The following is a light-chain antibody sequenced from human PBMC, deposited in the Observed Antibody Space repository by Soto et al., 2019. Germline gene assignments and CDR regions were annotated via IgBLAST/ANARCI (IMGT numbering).Light chain of an antibody. CDR3: CSYAGSNWGYV. J-gene: IGLJ1*01. Sequence: QYVLTQPASVSGSPGQSITISCTGTSSEIESYHLVSWYQHQSGKAPKLIIYKVSQWPSGVSDRFSASKSGNTASLTISGFQAEDEADYYCCSYAGSNWGYVFGTGTKVTVL. V-gene: IGLV2-23*02. CDR1: SSEIESYHL. CDR2: KVS.